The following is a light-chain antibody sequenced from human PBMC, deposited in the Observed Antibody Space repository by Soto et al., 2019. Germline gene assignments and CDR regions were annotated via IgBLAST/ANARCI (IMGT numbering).Light chain of an antibody. CDR1: SSDIGAYNY. V-gene: IGLV2-14*01. CDR2: EVS. Sequence: QSALTQPASVSGSPGQSITISCTGTSSDIGAYNYVSWFQQHPGKAPKLILYEVSDRPSGVSNRFSGSKSGNTASLTISGLQSDDEADYYCSSYTSSSTGVFGGGTKLTVL. J-gene: IGLJ3*02. CDR3: SSYTSSSTGV.